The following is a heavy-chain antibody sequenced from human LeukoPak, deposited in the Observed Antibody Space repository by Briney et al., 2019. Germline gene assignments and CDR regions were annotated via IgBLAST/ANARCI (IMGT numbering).Heavy chain of an antibody. CDR1: GFTFSSYA. Sequence: GGSLRLSCAASGFTFSSYAMSWVRQAPGKGLEWVSAICGSGGSTYYADSVKGRFTISRDNSKNTLYLQMNSLRAEDTAVYYCAKLLGRYYDSSGRVFDYWGQGTLVTVSS. CDR2: ICGSGGST. V-gene: IGHV3-23*01. J-gene: IGHJ4*02. D-gene: IGHD3-22*01. CDR3: AKLLGRYYDSSGRVFDY.